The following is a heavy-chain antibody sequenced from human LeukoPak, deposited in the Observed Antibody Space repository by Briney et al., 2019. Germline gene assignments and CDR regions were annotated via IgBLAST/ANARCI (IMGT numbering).Heavy chain of an antibody. D-gene: IGHD1-26*01. Sequence: GGSLRLSCAASGFTFSSYVMSWVRQAPGKGLEWVSVVYSGGGTYYADSVKGRFTISRDISKNTLYLQMNSLRVEDTAVYYCARGVGQDAFDIWGQGTMVTVSS. V-gene: IGHV3-53*01. CDR1: GFTFSSYV. CDR2: VYSGGGT. J-gene: IGHJ3*02. CDR3: ARGVGQDAFDI.